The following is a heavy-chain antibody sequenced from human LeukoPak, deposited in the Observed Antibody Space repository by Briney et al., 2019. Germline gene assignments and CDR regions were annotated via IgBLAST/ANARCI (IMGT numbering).Heavy chain of an antibody. CDR1: GYSISSGYY. V-gene: IGHV4-38-2*01. J-gene: IGHJ3*02. Sequence: PSGTLSLTCAVSGYSISSGYYWGWIRQPPGKGLEWIGSIYHSGSTYYNPSLKSRVTISVDTSKNQFSLKLSSVTAADTAVYYCARRRFLDSAFDIWGQGTMVTVSS. D-gene: IGHD3-3*01. CDR2: IYHSGST. CDR3: ARRRFLDSAFDI.